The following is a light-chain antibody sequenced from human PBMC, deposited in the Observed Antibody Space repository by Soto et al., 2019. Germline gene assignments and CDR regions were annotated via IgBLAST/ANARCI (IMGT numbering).Light chain of an antibody. CDR3: QQSYITPPT. CDR1: QSISSY. J-gene: IGKJ2*01. V-gene: IGKV1-39*01. Sequence: DIQMTQSPSSLSASVGDRVTITCRASQSISSYLNWYQQKPGKAPKLLIYAASSLQSGVPSRFTGSGSGTDFTLTISSLQPEDFETYYCQQSYITPPTFGQGTTLEIK. CDR2: AAS.